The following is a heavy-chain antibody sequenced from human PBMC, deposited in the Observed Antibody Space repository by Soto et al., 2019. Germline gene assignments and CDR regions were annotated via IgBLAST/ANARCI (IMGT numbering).Heavy chain of an antibody. CDR1: GITYSTYA. D-gene: IGHD5-12*01. Sequence: QVHLVQSGAEVKHPGASVRVSCKASGITYSTYAIPWVRQAPGQGLEWMGWINAGEGYTRYSQDFQGRVTLTTVTSASTTYMDLSNLTFEDTAVYYCARAISGYVTWGQGTQVTVSS. J-gene: IGHJ5*02. V-gene: IGHV1-3*01. CDR3: ARAISGYVT. CDR2: INAGEGYT.